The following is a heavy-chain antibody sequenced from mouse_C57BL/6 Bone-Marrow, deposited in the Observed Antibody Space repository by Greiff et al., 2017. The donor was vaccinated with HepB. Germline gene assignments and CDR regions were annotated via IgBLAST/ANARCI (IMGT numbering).Heavy chain of an antibody. D-gene: IGHD2-3*01. V-gene: IGHV1-15*01. CDR3: TRFSDGYFLYWYFDV. CDR1: GYTFTDYE. Sequence: QVQLQQSGAELVRPGASVTLSCKASGYTFTDYEMHWVKQTPVHVLEWIGAIDPETGGTAYNQKFKGKAILTADKSSSTAYMELRSLTSEDSAVYYCTRFSDGYFLYWYFDVWGTGTTVTVSS. CDR2: IDPETGGT. J-gene: IGHJ1*03.